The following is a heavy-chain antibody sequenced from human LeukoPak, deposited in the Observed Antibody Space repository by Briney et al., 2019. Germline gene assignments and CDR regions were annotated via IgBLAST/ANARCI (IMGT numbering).Heavy chain of an antibody. Sequence: GGSLRLSCAASGFTFSSYAMSWVRQAPGKGLEWVSAISGSGGSTYYADSVKGRFTISRDNSKNTLYLQMNSLRAEDAAVYYCAKFSGSSGWFYYYGMDVWGQGTTVTVSS. CDR3: AKFSGSSGWFYYYGMDV. J-gene: IGHJ6*02. D-gene: IGHD6-19*01. CDR1: GFTFSSYA. V-gene: IGHV3-23*01. CDR2: ISGSGGST.